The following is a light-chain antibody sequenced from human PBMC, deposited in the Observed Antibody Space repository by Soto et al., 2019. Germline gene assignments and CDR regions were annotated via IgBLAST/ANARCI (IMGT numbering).Light chain of an antibody. CDR3: QSYDSSLSGYVV. Sequence: QSVLTQPPSVSGAPGQRVTISCTGSSSNIGAGYDVHWYQQLPGTAPKLLIYGNSNRPSGVPDRVSGSQSGTSASPASTGLQAEVEADYYCQSYDSSLSGYVVFGGGSKLTVL. CDR2: GNS. V-gene: IGLV1-40*01. CDR1: SSNIGAGYD. J-gene: IGLJ2*01.